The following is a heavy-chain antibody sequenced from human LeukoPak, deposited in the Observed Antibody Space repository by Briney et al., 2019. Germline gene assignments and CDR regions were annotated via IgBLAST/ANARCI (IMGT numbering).Heavy chain of an antibody. D-gene: IGHD6-13*01. CDR2: IKQDGREI. CDR1: EFTSSSYW. Sequence: GGSLRLSCVASEFTSSSYWMSWVRQAPGRGLEWVANIKQDGREIYYVDSVKGRFTISRDNAKKSLYLQMNSLRAEDTAVYYCARSYSRFDYWGQGTLVTVSS. CDR3: ARSYSRFDY. J-gene: IGHJ4*02. V-gene: IGHV3-7*01.